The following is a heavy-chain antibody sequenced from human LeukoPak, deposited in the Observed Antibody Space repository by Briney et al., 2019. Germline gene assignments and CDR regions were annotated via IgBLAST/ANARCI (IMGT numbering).Heavy chain of an antibody. J-gene: IGHJ6*02. V-gene: IGHV4-34*01. D-gene: IGHD3-3*01. CDR2: INHSGST. Sequence: SETLSLTCAVYGGSFSGYYWSWIRRPPGKGLEWIGEINHSGSTNYNPSLKSRVTISVDTSKNQFSLKLSSVTAADTAVYYCARASYYDFWSGYYRVGGMDVWGQGTTVTVSS. CDR1: GGSFSGYY. CDR3: ARASYYDFWSGYYRVGGMDV.